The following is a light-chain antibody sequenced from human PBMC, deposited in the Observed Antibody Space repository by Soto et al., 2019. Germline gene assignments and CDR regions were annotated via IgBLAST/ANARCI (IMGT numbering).Light chain of an antibody. Sequence: DIQMTQSPSSLSASVGDRVTITCQASQDISNYLNWYQQKLGKAPKLLIYDASNLEPGVPSRFSGSGSGTEFIFTISSLQPDDFATYYCQQYNSYSYTFGQGTKLEIK. CDR3: QQYNSYSYT. CDR2: DAS. CDR1: QDISNY. J-gene: IGKJ2*01. V-gene: IGKV1-33*01.